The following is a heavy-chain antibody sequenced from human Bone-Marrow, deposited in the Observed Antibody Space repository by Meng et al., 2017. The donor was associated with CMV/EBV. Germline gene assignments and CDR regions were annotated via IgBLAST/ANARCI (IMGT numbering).Heavy chain of an antibody. CDR3: ARMGRGIAAAGTR. CDR2: IYHSGST. J-gene: IGHJ4*02. V-gene: IGHV4-4*02. CDR1: GGSISSSNW. D-gene: IGHD6-13*01. Sequence: SETLSLTCAVSGGSISSSNWWSWVRQPPGKGLEWIGEIYHSGSTNYNPSLKSRVTISVDTSKNQFSLKLSSVTAADTAVYYCARMGRGIAAAGTRWGQGTLVTVSS.